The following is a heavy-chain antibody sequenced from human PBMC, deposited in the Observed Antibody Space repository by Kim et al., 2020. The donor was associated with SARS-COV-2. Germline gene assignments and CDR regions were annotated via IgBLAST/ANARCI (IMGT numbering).Heavy chain of an antibody. CDR1: GFTFSSYG. Sequence: GGSLRLSCAASGFTFSSYGMHWVRQAPGKGLEWVAVISYDGSNKYYADSVKGRFTISRDDSKNTLYLQMNSLRAEDTAVYYCAKALLRGDYGDYVVYYYYGMDVWGQGTTVTVSS. CDR3: AKALLRGDYGDYVVYYYYGMDV. CDR2: ISYDGSNK. V-gene: IGHV3-30*18. D-gene: IGHD4-17*01. J-gene: IGHJ6*02.